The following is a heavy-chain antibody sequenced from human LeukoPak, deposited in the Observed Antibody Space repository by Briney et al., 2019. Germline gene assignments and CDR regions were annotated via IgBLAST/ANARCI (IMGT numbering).Heavy chain of an antibody. V-gene: IGHV4-31*03. CDR1: GGSISSGGYY. CDR3: ARGYAAAGLFDH. D-gene: IGHD5-12*01. Sequence: SQTLSLTCTVSGGSISSGGYYWSWIRQHPGKGLEWIGYIYYSGSTYYNPSLKSRVTMSVDTSKNHFSLNLRSVTPADSAVYYCARGYAAAGLFDHWGHGTLVTVSS. J-gene: IGHJ4*01. CDR2: IYYSGST.